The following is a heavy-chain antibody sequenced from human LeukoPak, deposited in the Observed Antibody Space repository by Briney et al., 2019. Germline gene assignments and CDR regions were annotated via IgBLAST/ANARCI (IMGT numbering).Heavy chain of an antibody. D-gene: IGHD1-20*01. J-gene: IGHJ4*02. CDR2: ISSSSSTI. CDR1: GFTFSSYS. Sequence: GGSLRLSCAASGFTFSSYSMNWVRQAPGKGLEWVSYISSSSSTIYYADSVKGRFTISRDNAKNSLYLQMNSLRAEDTAVYYCAKPVPPGDMYNWNDGDYWGQGTLVTVSS. V-gene: IGHV3-48*04. CDR3: AKPVPPGDMYNWNDGDY.